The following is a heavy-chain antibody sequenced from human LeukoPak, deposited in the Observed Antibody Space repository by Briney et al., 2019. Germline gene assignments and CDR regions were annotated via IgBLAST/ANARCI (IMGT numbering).Heavy chain of an antibody. V-gene: IGHV3-7*01. CDR3: RSGGAAPGSFDN. J-gene: IGHJ4*02. CDR1: GFPFSDYW. Sequence: GGSLRLSCAASGFPFSDYWMSWMRQAPGKGLEWVANIKYDGNEEYYVDSVKGRFTISRDNAKNSLYLRLNSLRVEDTAVYYCRSGGAAPGSFDNWGQGTLVIVSP. CDR2: IKYDGNEE. D-gene: IGHD4-23*01.